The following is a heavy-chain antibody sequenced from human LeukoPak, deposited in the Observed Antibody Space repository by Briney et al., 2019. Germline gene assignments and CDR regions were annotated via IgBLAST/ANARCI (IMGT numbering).Heavy chain of an antibody. CDR3: ARVRLPGDAFDI. CDR2: ISAYNGNT. Sequence: GASVKVSCTASGYTFTTYGISWVRQAPGQGLEWMGWISAYNGNTNYAQKLQGRVTMTTDTSTSPAYMELRSLRSDDTAVYYCARVRLPGDAFDIWGQGTMVTVSS. J-gene: IGHJ3*02. V-gene: IGHV1-18*01. CDR1: GYTFTTYG.